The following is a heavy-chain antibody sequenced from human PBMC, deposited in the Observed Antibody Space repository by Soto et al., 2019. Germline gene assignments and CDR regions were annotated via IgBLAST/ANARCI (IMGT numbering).Heavy chain of an antibody. CDR1: GLTFRSYW. CDR2: INTDGSVA. CDR3: VRDMQLWRLDS. Sequence: EVQLVESGGGLVQPGESLRLSCAASGLTFRSYWMHWVRQAPGKGLVWVSRINTDGSVAMYVDSVKGRFTISRDNAKNTLDLHMNSLRAEDTAVYYCVRDMQLWRLDSWCQGTLVTVSS. J-gene: IGHJ4*02. V-gene: IGHV3-74*03. D-gene: IGHD2-21*01.